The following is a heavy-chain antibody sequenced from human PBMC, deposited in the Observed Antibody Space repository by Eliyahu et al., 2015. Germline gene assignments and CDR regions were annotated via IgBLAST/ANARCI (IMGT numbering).Heavy chain of an antibody. D-gene: IGHD2-8*01. CDR2: ISYDGSNK. CDR1: GFTFXXXG. J-gene: IGHJ4*02. CDR3: AKGVYGYCTNGVCPFDY. Sequence: QVQLVESGGGVVQPGRSLRLSXSASGFTFXXXGXHWVRQAPGKGLEWVAVISYDGSNKYYADSVKGRFTISRDNSKNTLYLQMNSLRAEDTAVYYCAKGVYGYCTNGVCPFDYWGQGTLVTVSS. V-gene: IGHV3-30*18.